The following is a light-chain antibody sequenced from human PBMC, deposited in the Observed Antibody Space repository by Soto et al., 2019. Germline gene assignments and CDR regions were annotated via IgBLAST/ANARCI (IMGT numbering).Light chain of an antibody. CDR3: QQYNSYPWT. CDR2: DAS. V-gene: IGKV1-5*01. Sequence: DIQMTHSPSTLSASVGHRFTITCRASQSISSWLAWYQQKPGKAPKLLIYDASSLESGVPSRFSGSGYGTEFNLTISSLQTDDFATYYCQQYNSYPWTFGQGTKVDIK. J-gene: IGKJ1*01. CDR1: QSISSW.